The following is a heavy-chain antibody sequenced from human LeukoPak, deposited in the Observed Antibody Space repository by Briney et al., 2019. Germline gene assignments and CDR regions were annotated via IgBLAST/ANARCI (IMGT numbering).Heavy chain of an antibody. CDR1: GFTFDDYA. Sequence: GGSLRLSCAASGFTFDDYAMHWVRQAPGKGLEWVSGISWNSGSIGYADSVKGRFTISRDNAKNSLYLQMNSLRAEDTALYYCAKGSHYYDSSGYYEDYWGQGTLVTVSS. CDR3: AKGSHYYDSSGYYEDY. V-gene: IGHV3-9*01. D-gene: IGHD3-22*01. CDR2: ISWNSGSI. J-gene: IGHJ4*02.